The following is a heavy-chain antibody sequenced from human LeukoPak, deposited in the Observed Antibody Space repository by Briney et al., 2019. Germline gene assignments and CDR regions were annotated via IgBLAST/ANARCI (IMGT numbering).Heavy chain of an antibody. CDR2: IYYSGST. CDR3: ASSYYYDSSAHFDY. CDR1: GGSISSGDYY. D-gene: IGHD3-22*01. J-gene: IGHJ4*02. V-gene: IGHV4-30-4*01. Sequence: SETLSLTCTVSGGSISSGDYYWGWIRQPPGKGLEWIGYIYYSGSTYYNPSLKSRVTISVDTSKNQFSLKLSSVTAADTAVYYCASSYYYDSSAHFDYWGQGTLVTVSS.